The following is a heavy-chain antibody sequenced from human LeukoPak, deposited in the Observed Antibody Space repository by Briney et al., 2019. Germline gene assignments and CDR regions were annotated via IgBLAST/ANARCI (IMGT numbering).Heavy chain of an antibody. CDR2: ISGSGGST. J-gene: IGHJ4*02. Sequence: PGGSLRLSCAASGSTFSSYAMNRARQAPGKGLEWVSAISGSGGSTYYAKSVKGRFTISRDNSRNTLYLQMNSLRAEDTAEYYCANHYSGGWSHFDYWGQGILVTVSS. CDR1: GSTFSSYA. V-gene: IGHV3-23*01. D-gene: IGHD6-19*01. CDR3: ANHYSGGWSHFDY.